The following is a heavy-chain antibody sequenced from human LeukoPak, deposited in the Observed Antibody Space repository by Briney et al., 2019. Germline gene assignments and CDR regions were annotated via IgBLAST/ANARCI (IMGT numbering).Heavy chain of an antibody. D-gene: IGHD3-22*01. Sequence: GRSLTLSCAASGFTFSSFGMHWVRQAPGKGLEWVAVIWYDASNKYYVDSVKGRFTISRDNSKNTLYLQMNSLRAEDTAVYYCAKGRGNSAYYHFDYWGQGTLVTVSS. V-gene: IGHV3-33*06. CDR2: IWYDASNK. J-gene: IGHJ4*02. CDR1: GFTFSSFG. CDR3: AKGRGNSAYYHFDY.